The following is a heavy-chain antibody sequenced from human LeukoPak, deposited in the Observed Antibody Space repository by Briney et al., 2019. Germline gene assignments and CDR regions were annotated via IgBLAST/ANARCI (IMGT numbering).Heavy chain of an antibody. CDR1: GGSISSYY. V-gene: IGHV4-59*01. D-gene: IGHD3-9*01. CDR2: IYYSGST. J-gene: IGHJ4*02. Sequence: SETLSLTCTVSGGSISSYYWSWIRQPPGKGLEWIGYIYYSGSTNYNPSLKSRVTISVDTSKNQFSLKLSSVTAADTAVYYCARSYGYFDWLPVDYWGQGTLVTVSS. CDR3: ARSYGYFDWLPVDY.